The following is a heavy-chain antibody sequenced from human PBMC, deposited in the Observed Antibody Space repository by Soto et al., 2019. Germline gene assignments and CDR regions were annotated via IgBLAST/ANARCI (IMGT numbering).Heavy chain of an antibody. V-gene: IGHV3-7*03. CDR1: GFTFTSYS. Sequence: GGSLRLSCAVSGFTFTSYSMSWVRQAPGEGLEWVANIQQDGSEKYYVDSVKGRFTISRGNAKNSLYLQMNSLRAEDTAVYYCARDLPGYCTTTDCYSYFDYWGRGTLVTVSS. D-gene: IGHD2-2*02. J-gene: IGHJ4*02. CDR2: IQQDGSEK. CDR3: ARDLPGYCTTTDCYSYFDY.